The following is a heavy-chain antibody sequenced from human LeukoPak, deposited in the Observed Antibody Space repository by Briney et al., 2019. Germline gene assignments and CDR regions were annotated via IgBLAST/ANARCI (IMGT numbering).Heavy chain of an antibody. CDR2: INPGNIT. CDR1: GFTFSSSF. Sequence: PGGSLRLSCIASGFTFSSSFMDWVRQVPGKGLAWVSRINPGNITTYADSVKGRFTISRDNAKNTLYLQMNSLRAEDTAVYYCARPFYFDSIDIWGQGTLVTVSS. D-gene: IGHD3-22*01. V-gene: IGHV3-74*01. CDR3: ARPFYFDSIDI. J-gene: IGHJ4*02.